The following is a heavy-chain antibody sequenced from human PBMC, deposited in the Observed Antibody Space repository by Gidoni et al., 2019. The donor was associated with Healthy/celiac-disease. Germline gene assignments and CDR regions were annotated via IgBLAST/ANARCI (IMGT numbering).Heavy chain of an antibody. CDR3: TRDPSSGWYRSYFDY. CDR1: GFTFGDYA. V-gene: IGHV3-49*03. Sequence: EVQLVESGGGLVQPGRSLRLSCTASGFTFGDYAMSWFRQAPGKGLEWVGFIRSKAYGGTTEYAASVKGRFTISRDDSKSIAYLQMNSLKTEDTAVYYCTRDPSSGWYRSYFDYWGQGTLVTVSS. CDR2: IRSKAYGGTT. J-gene: IGHJ4*02. D-gene: IGHD6-19*01.